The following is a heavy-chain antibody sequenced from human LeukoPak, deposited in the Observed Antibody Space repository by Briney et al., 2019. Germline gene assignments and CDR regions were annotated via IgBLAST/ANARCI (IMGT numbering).Heavy chain of an antibody. D-gene: IGHD6-13*01. CDR2: IYHSGST. CDR3: ARGEYGGQQLDPYNWFDP. CDR1: GGSMSSYGYF. V-gene: IGHV4-30-2*01. Sequence: SETLSLTCTVSGGSMSSYGYFWGWIRQPPGKGLEWIGYIYHSGSTYYNPSLKSRVTISVDRSKNQFSLKLSSVTAADTAVYYCARGEYGGQQLDPYNWFDPWGQGTLVTVSS. J-gene: IGHJ5*02.